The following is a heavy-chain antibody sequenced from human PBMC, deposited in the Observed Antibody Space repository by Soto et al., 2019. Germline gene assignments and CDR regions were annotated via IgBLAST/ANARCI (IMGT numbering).Heavy chain of an antibody. V-gene: IGHV2-5*01. CDR2: IYWNDDK. J-gene: IGHJ5*02. CDR3: AHTDDYGDYVRWFDP. Sequence: QITLKESGPTLVKPTQTLTLTCTFSGFSLSTSGVGVGWIRQPPGKALEWLALIYWNDDKRYSPSLKSRLTITKDTSKNQVVLTMTNMDPVDTATYYCAHTDDYGDYVRWFDPWGQGTLVTVSS. D-gene: IGHD4-17*01. CDR1: GFSLSTSGVG.